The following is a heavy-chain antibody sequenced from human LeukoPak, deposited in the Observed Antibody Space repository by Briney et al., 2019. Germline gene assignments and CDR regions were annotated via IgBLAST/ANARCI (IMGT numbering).Heavy chain of an antibody. CDR3: ATRHYSGSFGAFDI. CDR2: FDPEDGET. V-gene: IGHV1-24*01. D-gene: IGHD1-26*01. J-gene: IGHJ3*02. Sequence: ASVKVSCKVSGYTLTELSMHWVRQAPGKGLEWMGGFDPEDGETIYAQKFQGRVTMTEDTSTDTAYMELSSLRSEDTAVYYCATRHYSGSFGAFDIWGQGTMVTVSS. CDR1: GYTLTELS.